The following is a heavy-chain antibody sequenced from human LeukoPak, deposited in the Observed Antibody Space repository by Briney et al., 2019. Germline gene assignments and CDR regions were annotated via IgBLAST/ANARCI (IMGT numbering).Heavy chain of an antibody. V-gene: IGHV1-18*04. J-gene: IGHJ4*02. Sequence: ASVKVSCKASGYTFTSYGISWVRQAPGQGLEWMGWISAYNGNTNYAQKFQGRVTITADKSTSTAYMELSSLRSEDTAVYYCARDQRYCSGGSCYSAGTVTTEYYFDYWGQGTLVTVSS. CDR3: ARDQRYCSGGSCYSAGTVTTEYYFDY. CDR2: ISAYNGNT. D-gene: IGHD2-15*01. CDR1: GYTFTSYG.